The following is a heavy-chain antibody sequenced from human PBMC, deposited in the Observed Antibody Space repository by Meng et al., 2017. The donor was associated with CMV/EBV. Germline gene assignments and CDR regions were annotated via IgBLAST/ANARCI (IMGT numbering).Heavy chain of an antibody. CDR1: GGSFSGYY. V-gene: IGHV4-34*01. CDR3: ARRPHYIVVLPAARNWFDP. Sequence: SETLSLTCAVYGGSFSGYYCSRIRQLPGKGLEWIGEIKHSGSTNYNPSLKSRVTISVDTSKNQFSLKLSSVTAAATAVYYCARRPHYIVVLPAARNWFDPWGQGTLVTVSS. D-gene: IGHD2-2*01. CDR2: IKHSGST. J-gene: IGHJ5*02.